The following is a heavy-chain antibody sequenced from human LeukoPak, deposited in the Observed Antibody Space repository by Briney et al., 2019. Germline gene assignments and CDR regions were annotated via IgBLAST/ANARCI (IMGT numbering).Heavy chain of an antibody. CDR2: IYYSGST. J-gene: IGHJ4*02. CDR1: GGSISSGDYY. D-gene: IGHD4-11*01. Sequence: SETLSLTCTVSGGSISSGDYYWSWIRQPPGKGLEWIGYIYYSGSTYYNPSLKSRVTISVDTSKNQFSLKLSSVTAADTAVYYCASEQGGTTIDYWGQGTLVTVSS. V-gene: IGHV4-30-4*08. CDR3: ASEQGGTTIDY.